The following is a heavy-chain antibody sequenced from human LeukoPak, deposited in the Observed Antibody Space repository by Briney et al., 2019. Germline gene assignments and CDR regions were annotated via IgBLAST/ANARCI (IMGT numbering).Heavy chain of an antibody. Sequence: SETLSLTCTASGDSISSYYWSWIRQPAGKGLEWIGRIYTSGSTNYNPSLKSRVTMSVDTSKNQFSLKLSSVTAADTAVYYCARDVAGATWMYFDYWGQGTLVTVSS. CDR2: IYTSGST. D-gene: IGHD1-26*01. J-gene: IGHJ4*02. V-gene: IGHV4-4*07. CDR1: GDSISSYY. CDR3: ARDVAGATWMYFDY.